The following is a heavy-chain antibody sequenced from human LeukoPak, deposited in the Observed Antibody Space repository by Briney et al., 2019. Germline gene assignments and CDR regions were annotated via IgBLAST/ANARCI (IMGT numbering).Heavy chain of an antibody. CDR3: TGDPRIMGKSNYGMDV. CDR2: IYSGDST. CDR1: GFTVSGNY. Sequence: PGGSLRLSCAASGFTVSGNYMSWVRQAPGKGLEWGSIIYSGDSTYYADSVKGRFTISRDNSKNTLCLQMNSLRARPWIAFYYTGDPRIMGKSNYGMDVWGQGTTVTVSS. V-gene: IGHV3-66*01. D-gene: IGHD3-16*01. J-gene: IGHJ6*02.